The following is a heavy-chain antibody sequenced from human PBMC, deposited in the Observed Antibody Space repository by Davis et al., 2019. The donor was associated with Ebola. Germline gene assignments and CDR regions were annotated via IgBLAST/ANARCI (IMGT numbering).Heavy chain of an antibody. V-gene: IGHV3-21*01. CDR1: GFTFSSYS. CDR2: ISSSSSYI. Sequence: GESLKISCAASGFTFSSYSMNWVRQAPGKGLEWVSSISSSSSYIYYADSVKGRFTISRDNAKRSLYLEMNSLRAEDTAVYYCARRSVLRFLEWGGMDVWGQGTTVTVSS. CDR3: ARRSVLRFLEWGGMDV. J-gene: IGHJ6*02. D-gene: IGHD3-3*01.